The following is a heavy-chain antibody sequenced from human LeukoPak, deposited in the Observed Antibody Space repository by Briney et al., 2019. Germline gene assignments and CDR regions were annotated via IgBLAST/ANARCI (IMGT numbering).Heavy chain of an antibody. D-gene: IGHD5-18*01. CDR3: AKRKDSYGYEWFDP. J-gene: IGHJ5*02. CDR1: GFTFSSYG. Sequence: PGGSLRLSCAASGFTFSSYGMHWVRQAPGKGLEWVAFIRYDGSNKYYADSVRGRFTISRDNSKNTLYLQMNSLRAEDTAVYYCAKRKDSYGYEWFDPWGQGTLVTVSS. V-gene: IGHV3-30*02. CDR2: IRYDGSNK.